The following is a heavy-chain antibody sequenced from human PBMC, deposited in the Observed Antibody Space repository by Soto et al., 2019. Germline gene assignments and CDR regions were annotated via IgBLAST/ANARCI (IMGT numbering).Heavy chain of an antibody. V-gene: IGHV3-23*01. CDR2: ITSGGGGA. CDR3: VKEGRDWNSRGSFDL. D-gene: IGHD1-1*01. J-gene: IGHJ3*01. CDR1: EVTFASYD. Sequence: GGSLRLSXVASEVTFASYDMDWVRQAPGKGLEWVSLITSGGGGANYADSVKGRFTISRDNSKNTLYLQMNSLRAEDTAIYNCVKEGRDWNSRGSFDLWGRGTMVTVSS.